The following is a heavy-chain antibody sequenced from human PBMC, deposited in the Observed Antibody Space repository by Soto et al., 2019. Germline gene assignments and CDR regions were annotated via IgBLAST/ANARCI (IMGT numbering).Heavy chain of an antibody. J-gene: IGHJ3*02. CDR2: ISSSSSYI. V-gene: IGHV3-21*01. Sequence: SLRLSCAASGFTFSSYSMNWVRQAPGKGLEWVSSISSSSSYIYYADSVKGRFTISRDNAKNSLYLQMNSLRAEDTAVYYCARLELGYCSSTSCNDAFDIWGQGTMVTVSS. D-gene: IGHD2-2*01. CDR3: ARLELGYCSSTSCNDAFDI. CDR1: GFTFSSYS.